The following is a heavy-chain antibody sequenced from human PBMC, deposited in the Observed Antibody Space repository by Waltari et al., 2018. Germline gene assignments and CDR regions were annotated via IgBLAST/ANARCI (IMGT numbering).Heavy chain of an antibody. J-gene: IGHJ6*02. Sequence: QVQLEQSGAEAKKPGSSVRVSCRASGGTFTSDSVNWVRQAPGKGLEWMGRIMPDMRETNYAVKLQGRITIVADQATGAVYMELSSLRPDDTAVYYCAGGDGGYYYHKLDVWGQGTAVTVSS. CDR1: GGTFTSDS. D-gene: IGHD3-22*01. CDR2: IMPDMRET. CDR3: AGGDGGYYYHKLDV. V-gene: IGHV1-69*02.